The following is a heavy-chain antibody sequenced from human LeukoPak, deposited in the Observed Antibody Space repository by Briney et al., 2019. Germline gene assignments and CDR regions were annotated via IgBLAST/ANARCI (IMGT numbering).Heavy chain of an antibody. CDR1: GYTFTSYG. D-gene: IGHD2-15*01. CDR2: ISAYNGNT. J-gene: IGHJ6*02. V-gene: IGHV1-18*01. Sequence: GASVKVSCKASGYTFTSYGISWVRQAPGQGLEWMGWISAYNGNTNYAQKLQGRVTMTTDTSTSTAYMELRSLRSDDTAVYYCARDGYCSGGSCLQDYYYGMDVWGQGTTVTVSS. CDR3: ARDGYCSGGSCLQDYYYGMDV.